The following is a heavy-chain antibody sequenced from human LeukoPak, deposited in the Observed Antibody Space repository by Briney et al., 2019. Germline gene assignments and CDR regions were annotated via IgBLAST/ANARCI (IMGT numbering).Heavy chain of an antibody. J-gene: IGHJ4*02. D-gene: IGHD3-22*01. CDR1: GFTFSSYS. CDR3: AKCAGSYYYDSSGYYGDY. V-gene: IGHV3-23*01. CDR2: ISGSGGST. Sequence: GGSLRLSCAASGFTFSSYSMNRVRQAPGKGLEWVSAISGSGGSTYYADSVKGRFTISRDNSKNTLYLQMNSLRAEDTAVYYCAKCAGSYYYDSSGYYGDYWGQGTLVTVSS.